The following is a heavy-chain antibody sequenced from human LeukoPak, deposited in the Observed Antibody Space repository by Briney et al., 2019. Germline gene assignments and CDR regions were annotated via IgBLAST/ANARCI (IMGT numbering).Heavy chain of an antibody. Sequence: ASVKVSCKASGYTFTSYYVHWVRQAPGQGLDCMGIINPSGGYTGYAQKFQGRVTMTRDTSTSTVYMELSSLRSEDTAVYYCARDLGSDILTGYKKYYFDYWGQGTLVTVSS. CDR1: GYTFTSYY. V-gene: IGHV1-46*01. D-gene: IGHD3-9*01. CDR2: INPSGGYT. J-gene: IGHJ4*02. CDR3: ARDLGSDILTGYKKYYFDY.